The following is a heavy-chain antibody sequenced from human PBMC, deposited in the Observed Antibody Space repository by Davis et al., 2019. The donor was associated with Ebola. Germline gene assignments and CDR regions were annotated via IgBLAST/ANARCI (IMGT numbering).Heavy chain of an antibody. CDR1: GFTFSGSA. Sequence: GESLKISCAASGFTFSGSAMHWVRQASGQGLEWVGRIRSKANSYATAYAASVKGRFTISRDDSKNTAYLQMNSLKTEDTAVYYCTRHRYYYDSSGYYSYYFDYWGQGTLVTVST. J-gene: IGHJ4*02. CDR3: TRHRYYYDSSGYYSYYFDY. V-gene: IGHV3-73*01. D-gene: IGHD3-22*01. CDR2: IRSKANSYAT.